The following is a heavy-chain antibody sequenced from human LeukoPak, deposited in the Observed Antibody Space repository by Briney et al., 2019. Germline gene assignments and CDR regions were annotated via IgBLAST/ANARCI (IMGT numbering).Heavy chain of an antibody. J-gene: IGHJ4*02. Sequence: TGGSLRLSCAASGFTFSNYWMSWVRQAPGKGLEWVANINGDGSAQYYVGSVRGRFTISRDNAKNSLYLQMNSLRVEDTAVYYCASDSFSISAQSTVNFGYWGQGILVTISS. D-gene: IGHD2-21*01. CDR2: INGDGSAQ. CDR3: ASDSFSISAQSTVNFGY. CDR1: GFTFSNYW. V-gene: IGHV3-7*01.